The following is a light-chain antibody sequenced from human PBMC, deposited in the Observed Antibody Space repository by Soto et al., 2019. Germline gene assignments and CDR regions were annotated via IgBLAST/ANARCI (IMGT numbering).Light chain of an antibody. CDR2: DAS. CDR1: QPVRNNH. CDR3: QQFSSYPLT. V-gene: IGKV3-20*01. J-gene: IGKJ4*01. Sequence: TGLTQSLVTLCLSPGDRATLSCRARQPVRNNHVAWYQQKPGQAPRFLISDASSRATGIPARFSGGGSGTDFTLTISRLEPADFAVYYCQQFSSYPLTFGGGTKVDI.